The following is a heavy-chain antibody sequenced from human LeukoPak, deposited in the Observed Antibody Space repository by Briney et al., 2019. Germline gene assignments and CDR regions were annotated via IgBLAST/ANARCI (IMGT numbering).Heavy chain of an antibody. CDR2: ISWNSGSI. CDR1: GFTFDDYA. D-gene: IGHD3-3*01. CDR3: ARDGYDFWSGYLN. Sequence: GRSLRLSCAASGFTFDDYAMHWVRQAPGKGLEWVSGISWNSGSIGYADSVKGRFTISRDNAKNTLYLQMNSLRAEDTAVYYCARDGYDFWSGYLNWGQGTLVTVSS. V-gene: IGHV3-9*01. J-gene: IGHJ4*02.